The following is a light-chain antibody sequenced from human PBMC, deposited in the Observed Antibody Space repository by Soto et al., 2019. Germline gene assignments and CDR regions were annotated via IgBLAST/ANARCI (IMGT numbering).Light chain of an antibody. Sequence: QSVLTQPPSASGTPGQRVTISCSGSSSNIGSNYVYWYQQLPGTATKLLIYRNNQRPSGVPDRFSGSKSGTSASLAISGLRSEDEADYYCAAWDDSLSGSYVFGTGTRSPS. J-gene: IGLJ1*01. CDR1: SSNIGSNY. V-gene: IGLV1-47*01. CDR3: AAWDDSLSGSYV. CDR2: RNN.